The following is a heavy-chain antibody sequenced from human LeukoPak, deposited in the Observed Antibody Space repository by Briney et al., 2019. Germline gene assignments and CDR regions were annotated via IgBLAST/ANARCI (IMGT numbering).Heavy chain of an antibody. Sequence: GTSVKVSCKASGFTFTSSAVQWVRQARGQRLEWIGWIVVGSGNTNYAQKFQERVTITRDMSTSTAYMGLSSLRSEDTAVYYCAAEPRGSGTRWFDPWGQGTLVTVSS. CDR1: GFTFTSSA. CDR3: AAEPRGSGTRWFDP. V-gene: IGHV1-58*01. CDR2: IVVGSGNT. J-gene: IGHJ5*02. D-gene: IGHD3-10*01.